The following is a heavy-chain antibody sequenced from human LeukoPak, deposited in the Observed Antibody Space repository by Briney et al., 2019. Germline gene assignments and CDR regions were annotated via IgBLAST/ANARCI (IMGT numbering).Heavy chain of an antibody. V-gene: IGHV1-46*01. CDR3: ATPGKEYSSGPHDAFDI. J-gene: IGHJ3*02. D-gene: IGHD6-19*01. CDR1: GYTFTSYY. Sequence: WASVKVSCKASGYTFTSYYMHWVRQAPGQGLEWMGIINPSGGSTSYAQKFQGRVTMTRDTSTSTVYMELSSLRSGDMAVYYCATPGKEYSSGPHDAFDIWGQGIMVTVSS. CDR2: INPSGGST.